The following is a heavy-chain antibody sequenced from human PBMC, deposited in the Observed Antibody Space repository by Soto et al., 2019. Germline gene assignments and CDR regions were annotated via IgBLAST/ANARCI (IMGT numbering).Heavy chain of an antibody. CDR3: AQVHSRRYHYFDY. Sequence: EVQLVESGGGLVQPGGSLRLSCAASGFTVSSYHMSWVRQAPGKGLEWVSVLYSAGSADFADSVKGRFTISRDHSENTLYLQFSSLRAESTAVYYCAQVHSRRYHYFDYWGQGTLVTVSS. J-gene: IGHJ4*02. CDR1: GFTVSSYH. D-gene: IGHD6-25*01. CDR2: LYSAGSA. V-gene: IGHV3-66*01.